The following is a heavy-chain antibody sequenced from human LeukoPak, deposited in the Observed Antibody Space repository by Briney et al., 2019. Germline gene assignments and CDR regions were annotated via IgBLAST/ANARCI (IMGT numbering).Heavy chain of an antibody. CDR1: GFTFSNYE. V-gene: IGHV3-48*03. J-gene: IGHJ4*02. CDR2: ISSGDNI. D-gene: IGHD3-22*01. Sequence: GGSLRLSCAVSGFTFSNYEMNWVRQAPGKGLEWVSYISSGDNIYYADSVKGRFTISRDNAKNSLYLQMNSLRAEDTAVYYCARQPEYDDSGYFDYWGQGTLVTVSS. CDR3: ARQPEYDDSGYFDY.